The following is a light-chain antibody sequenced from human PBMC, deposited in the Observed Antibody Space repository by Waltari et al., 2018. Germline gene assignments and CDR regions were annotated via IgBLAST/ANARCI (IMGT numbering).Light chain of an antibody. V-gene: IGLV1-40*01. Sequence: QSVLTQPPSVSGAPGQRVTISCTGSSSNIGAGYDVLWYQHLPGTAPKPLIYADSKRPSGGPARFSGSKSGTSASLAITGLQAEDEADYYCQSYDSSLSGVVFGGGTKLTVL. J-gene: IGLJ3*02. CDR2: ADS. CDR1: SSNIGAGYD. CDR3: QSYDSSLSGVV.